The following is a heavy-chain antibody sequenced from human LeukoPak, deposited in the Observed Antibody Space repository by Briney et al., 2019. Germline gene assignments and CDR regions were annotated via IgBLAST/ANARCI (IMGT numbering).Heavy chain of an antibody. J-gene: IGHJ4*02. CDR3: ARRLTSGWTFDY. CDR2: IYPGDSDT. V-gene: IGHV5-51*01. CDR1: GYSFTTYW. D-gene: IGHD6-19*01. Sequence: GEPLKISCKGSGYSFTTYWIAWVRQMPGKGLEWMGIIYPGDSDTRYSPSFQGQVTISADKSISTAYLQWSSLKASDTAMYFCARRLTSGWTFDYWGQGTLVTVSS.